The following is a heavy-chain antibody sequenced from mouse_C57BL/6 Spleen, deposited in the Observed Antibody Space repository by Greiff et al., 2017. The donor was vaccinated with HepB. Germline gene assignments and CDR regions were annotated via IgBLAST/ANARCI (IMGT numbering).Heavy chain of an antibody. CDR2: INPNNGGT. D-gene: IGHD2-3*01. CDR3: ARSGGYYVRYFDY. Sequence: VQLQQSGPELVKPGASVKISCKASGYTFTDYYINWVKQSHGKSLEWIGDINPNNGGTSYNQKFKGKATLTVDKSSSTAYMELRSLTSEDSAVYYCARSGGYYVRYFDYWGQGTTLTVSS. CDR1: GYTFTDYY. J-gene: IGHJ2*01. V-gene: IGHV1-26*01.